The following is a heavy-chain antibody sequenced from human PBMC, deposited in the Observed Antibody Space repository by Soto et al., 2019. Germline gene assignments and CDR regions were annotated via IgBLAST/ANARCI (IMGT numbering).Heavy chain of an antibody. CDR2: ISRDGSVQ. J-gene: IGHJ1*01. Sequence: QVQLVESGGRVVQPGRSLRLSCAASGFMFNRYAIHWVRQTPGKGLEWVAVISRDGSVQYYADSVRGRFIISRDMSKDTVYLEMNSLRVEDTAVFYCARSRSGAVPDSFGCWGQGTLVTVSS. V-gene: IGHV3-30-3*01. CDR3: ARSRSGAVPDSFGC. CDR1: GFMFNRYA. D-gene: IGHD3-3*01.